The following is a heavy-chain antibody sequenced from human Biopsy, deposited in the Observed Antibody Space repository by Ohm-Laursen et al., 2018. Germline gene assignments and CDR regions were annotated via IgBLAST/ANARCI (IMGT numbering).Heavy chain of an antibody. V-gene: IGHV3-30*03. D-gene: IGHD3-3*01. CDR2: ISHGGNDD. Sequence: SLRLSCTASGFTFSNYGIHWVRQAPGKGLEWVALISHGGNDDYYADSVEGRFTVSRDNSKNTLYLQMNSLRAEDTAVYFCAREIYPTTIYRPVDSWGQGTLVTVSS. J-gene: IGHJ5*01. CDR3: AREIYPTTIYRPVDS. CDR1: GFTFSNYG.